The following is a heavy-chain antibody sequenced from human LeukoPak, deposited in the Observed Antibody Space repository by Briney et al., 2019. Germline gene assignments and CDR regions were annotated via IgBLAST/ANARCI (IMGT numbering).Heavy chain of an antibody. D-gene: IGHD3-10*01. V-gene: IGHV4-34*01. CDR1: GGSFSGYY. Sequence: SETLSLTCAVYGGSFSGYYWSWIRQPPGKGLEWIGEINHSGSTNYNPSLKSRVTISVDTSKNQFSLKLSSVTAADTAVYYCAIGSFMVRGVIMWGQGTLVTVSS. CDR2: INHSGST. J-gene: IGHJ4*02. CDR3: AIGSFMVRGVIM.